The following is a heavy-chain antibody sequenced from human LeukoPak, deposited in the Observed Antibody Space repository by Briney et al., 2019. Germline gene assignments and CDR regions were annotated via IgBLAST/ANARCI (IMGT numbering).Heavy chain of an antibody. V-gene: IGHV4-39*07. CDR2: IYYSGST. J-gene: IGHJ6*03. CDR3: ARDGGSSSWYQYYYYYYMDV. CDR1: GGSISSSSYY. D-gene: IGHD6-13*01. Sequence: SETLSLTCTVSGGSISSSSYYWGWIRQPPGKGLEWIGSIYYSGSTYYNPSLKSRVTISVDTSKNQFSLKLSSVTAADTAVYYCARDGGSSSWYQYYYYYYMDVWGKGTTVTISS.